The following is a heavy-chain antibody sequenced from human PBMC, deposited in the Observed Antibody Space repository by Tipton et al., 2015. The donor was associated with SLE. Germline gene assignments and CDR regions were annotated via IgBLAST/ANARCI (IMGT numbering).Heavy chain of an antibody. CDR2: ISSSSSTI. Sequence: SLRLSCAASGFTFSSYSMNWVRQAPGKGLEWVSYISSSSSTIYYADSVKGRFTISRDNAKNSLYLQMNSLRAEDTAVYYCASGEQLANFDYWGQGTLVTVSS. CDR3: ASGEQLANFDY. CDR1: GFTFSSYS. D-gene: IGHD6-13*01. V-gene: IGHV3-48*01. J-gene: IGHJ4*02.